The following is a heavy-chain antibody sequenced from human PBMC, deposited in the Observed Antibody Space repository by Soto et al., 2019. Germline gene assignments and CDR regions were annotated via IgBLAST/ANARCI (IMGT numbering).Heavy chain of an antibody. J-gene: IGHJ5*02. Sequence: QVTLKESGPVLVNPTETLTLTCTVSGLSLSNGRLGVSWIRQPPGKALEWLAHIFSNDDKSYSTSLKSRLTISKDTSRSQVVLTMTNMDPVDSATYYCALIKDCSRTDCYLAAFDPWGQVTLVTVSS. D-gene: IGHD2-2*01. CDR2: IFSNDDK. CDR1: GLSLSNGRLG. V-gene: IGHV2-26*01. CDR3: ALIKDCSRTDCYLAAFDP.